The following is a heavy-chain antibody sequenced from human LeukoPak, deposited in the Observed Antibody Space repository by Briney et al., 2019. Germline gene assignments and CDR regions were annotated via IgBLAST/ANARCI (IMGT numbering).Heavy chain of an antibody. J-gene: IGHJ3*02. CDR1: GFTFSSYS. V-gene: IGHV3-48*04. CDR2: ISSSSRTI. D-gene: IGHD6-13*01. CDR3: ARKAAAAHDAFDI. Sequence: PGGSLRLSCAASGFTFSSYSMNWVRQAPGKGLEWISYISSSSRTIYFGDSVKGRITISRDNAKNSLYLQMDSLRAEDTAVYYCARKAAAAHDAFDIWGQGTMVTVSS.